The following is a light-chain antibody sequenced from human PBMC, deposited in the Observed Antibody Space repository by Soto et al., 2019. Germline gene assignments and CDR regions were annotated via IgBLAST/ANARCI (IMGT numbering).Light chain of an antibody. Sequence: EIVMTQSPATLSVSPGERVTLSCRASQSVRINLAWYQQKPGQAPRLLVYGASTRATGIPARFSGSGSGTEFTLTISSLQSEDFAVYYCQQYDNSWTFGQGTKVEIK. J-gene: IGKJ1*01. CDR2: GAS. CDR3: QQYDNSWT. V-gene: IGKV3-15*01. CDR1: QSVRIN.